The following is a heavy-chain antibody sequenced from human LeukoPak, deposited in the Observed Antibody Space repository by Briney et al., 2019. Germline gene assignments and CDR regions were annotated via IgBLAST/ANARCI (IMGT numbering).Heavy chain of an antibody. Sequence: VASVKVSCKASGGTFSSYAISWVRQAPGQGLEWMGRIIPILGIANYAQKFQGRVTITADKSTSTAYMELSSLRSEDTAVYYCASPNTYYYDSSGYYGFDYWGQGTLVTVSS. CDR1: GGTFSSYA. D-gene: IGHD3-22*01. V-gene: IGHV1-69*04. CDR2: IIPILGIA. J-gene: IGHJ4*02. CDR3: ASPNTYYYDSSGYYGFDY.